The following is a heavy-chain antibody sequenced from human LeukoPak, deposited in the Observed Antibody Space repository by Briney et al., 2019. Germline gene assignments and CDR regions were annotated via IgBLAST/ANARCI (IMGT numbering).Heavy chain of an antibody. CDR1: GGSISSSSYY. J-gene: IGHJ6*02. Sequence: SETLSLTCTVSGGSISSSSYYWGWIRQPPGKGLEWIGSIYYSGSTYYNPSLKSRVTISVDTSKNQFSLKLSSVTAADTAVYYCARGWSDYYYYYGMDVWGQGTTVTVSS. V-gene: IGHV4-39*07. CDR2: IYYSGST. CDR3: ARGWSDYYYYYGMDV. D-gene: IGHD2-15*01.